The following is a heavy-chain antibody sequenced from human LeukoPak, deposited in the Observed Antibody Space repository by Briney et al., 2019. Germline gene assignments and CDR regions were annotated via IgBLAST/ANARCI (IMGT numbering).Heavy chain of an antibody. CDR1: GYTFTSYA. CDR2: INAGNGNT. CDR3: ASEQGATGENWFDP. D-gene: IGHD1-26*01. V-gene: IGHV1-3*01. J-gene: IGHJ5*02. Sequence: ASVKVSCKASGYTFTSYAMHWVRQAPGQRLEWMGWINAGNGNTKYSQKFQGRVTITRDTSASTAYMELSSLRSEDTAAYYCASEQGATGENWFDPWGQGTLVTVSS.